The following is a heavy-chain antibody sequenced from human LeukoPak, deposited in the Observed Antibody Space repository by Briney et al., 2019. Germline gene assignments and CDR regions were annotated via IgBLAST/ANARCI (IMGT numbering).Heavy chain of an antibody. D-gene: IGHD1-26*01. J-gene: IGHJ6*03. CDR2: IYYSGST. Sequence: SETLSLTCTVSGGSISSSSYYWGWIRQPPGKGLEWIGSIYYSGSTYYNPSLKSRVTISVDTSKNQFSLKLSSVTAADTAVYYCARAQGSYYHYYMDVWGKGTTVTVSS. CDR1: GGSISSSSYY. V-gene: IGHV4-39*07. CDR3: ARAQGSYYHYYMDV.